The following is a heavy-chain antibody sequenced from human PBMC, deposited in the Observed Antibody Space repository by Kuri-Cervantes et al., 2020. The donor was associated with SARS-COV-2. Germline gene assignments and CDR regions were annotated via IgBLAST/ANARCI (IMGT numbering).Heavy chain of an antibody. Sequence: GGSLRLFCSASGFTFSSYAMHWVRQAPGKGLEYVSAVSSNGGSTYYADSVEGRFTISRDNSKNTLYLQMSSLRAEDTAVYYCVKGYCSSTSCYRGGYWGQGTLVTVSS. CDR2: VSSNGGST. D-gene: IGHD2-2*02. CDR3: VKGYCSSTSCYRGGY. CDR1: GFTFSSYA. J-gene: IGHJ4*02. V-gene: IGHV3-64D*08.